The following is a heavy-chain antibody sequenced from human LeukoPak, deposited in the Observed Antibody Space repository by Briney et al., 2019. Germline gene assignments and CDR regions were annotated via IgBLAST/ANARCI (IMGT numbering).Heavy chain of an antibody. V-gene: IGHV3-30*18. J-gene: IGHJ4*02. CDR3: AKDRYSSGWYSDFDY. Sequence: TGGSLRLSCAASGFTFSNYAMHWVRQAHDKGLEWVAFISDDGSNKYYGDSVKGRFTISRDNSKNTVYLQMNSLRAEDTAVYYCAKDRYSSGWYSDFDYWGQGTLVTVSS. D-gene: IGHD6-19*01. CDR1: GFTFSNYA. CDR2: ISDDGSNK.